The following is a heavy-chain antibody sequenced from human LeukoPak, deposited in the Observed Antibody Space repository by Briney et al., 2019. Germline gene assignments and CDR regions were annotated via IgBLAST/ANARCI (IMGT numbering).Heavy chain of an antibody. CDR1: GFTFSSYA. CDR2: ISYDGSNK. CDR3: ARDYVTVATLSYYYYYGMDV. D-gene: IGHD5-12*01. J-gene: IGHJ6*02. V-gene: IGHV3-30*04. Sequence: GRSLKLSCAASGFTFSSYAMHWVRQAPGKGLEWVAVISYDGSNKYYADSVKGRFTISRDNSKNTLYLQMNSLRAEDTAVYYCARDYVTVATLSYYYYYGMDVWGQGTTVTVSS.